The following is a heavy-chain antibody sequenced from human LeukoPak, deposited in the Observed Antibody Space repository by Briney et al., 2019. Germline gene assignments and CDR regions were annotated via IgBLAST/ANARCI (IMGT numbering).Heavy chain of an antibody. CDR2: IYYSGST. CDR1: GGSISGYY. Sequence: PSETLSLTCTVPGGSISGYYWSWIRQPAGKGLEWIGHIYYSGSTYYNPSLKSRVTISVDTSKNQFSLKLSSVTAADTAVYYCARQGYSGYSYYFDSWVRGAQVTVSS. CDR3: ARQGYSGYSYYFDS. D-gene: IGHD5-12*01. V-gene: IGHV4-59*05. J-gene: IGHJ4*02.